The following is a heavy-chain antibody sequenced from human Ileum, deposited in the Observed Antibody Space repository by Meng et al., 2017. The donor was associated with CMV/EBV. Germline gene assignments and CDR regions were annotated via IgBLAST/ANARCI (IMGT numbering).Heavy chain of an antibody. J-gene: IGHJ4*02. V-gene: IGHV4-39*07. Sequence: QLQESGPGLVKPAETLSLTCTASGDPISSGSHSCAWFRQPPGKRLEWIGSMYFSGIADYNPSLKSRVTISLHATQKQFSLRLTSVTAADSAVYFCARDLTNKWFYYWGQGTLVTVSS. CDR1: GDPISSGSHS. CDR2: MYFSGIA. D-gene: IGHD1-26*01. CDR3: ARDLTNKWFYY.